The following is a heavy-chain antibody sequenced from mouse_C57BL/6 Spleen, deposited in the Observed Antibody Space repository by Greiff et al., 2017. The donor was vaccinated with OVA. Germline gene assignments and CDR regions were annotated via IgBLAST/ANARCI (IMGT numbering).Heavy chain of an antibody. CDR1: GYTFTDYY. V-gene: IGHV1-26*01. CDR3: ARTRAQGDY. J-gene: IGHJ2*01. CDR2: INPNNGGT. Sequence: EVQLQQSGPELVKPGASVKISCKASGYTFTDYYMNWVKQSHGKSLEWIGDINPNNGGTSYNQKFKGKATLTVDKSSSTAYMELRSLTSEDSAVYYCARTRAQGDYGGQGTTLTVSS.